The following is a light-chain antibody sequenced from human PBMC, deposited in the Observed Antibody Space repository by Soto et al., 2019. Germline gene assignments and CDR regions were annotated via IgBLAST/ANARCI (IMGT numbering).Light chain of an antibody. V-gene: IGLV2-11*01. CDR3: CPYAGSYTFSYV. CDR1: SSDVGGYNY. CDR2: DVS. J-gene: IGLJ1*01. Sequence: QSALTQPRSVSGSPGQSVTISCTGTSSDVGGYNYVSWYQQHPGKAPKLMIYDVSKRPSGVPDRFSGSKSGNTASLTISGLQAEDEADYYCCPYAGSYTFSYVFGTGTKV.